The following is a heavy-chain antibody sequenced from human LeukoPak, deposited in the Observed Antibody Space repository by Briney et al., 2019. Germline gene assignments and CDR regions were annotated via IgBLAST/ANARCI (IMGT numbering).Heavy chain of an antibody. J-gene: IGHJ3*02. Sequence: SETLSLTCTVSGGSVSSGRYYWSWIRQPPGKGLEWIGYIYYSGSTNYNPSLKSRVTISVDTSKNQFSLKLSSVTAADTAVYYCARDSLGYSNSAWGGARVSDAFDIWGQGTMVTVSS. CDR2: IYYSGST. CDR3: ARDSLGYSNSAWGGARVSDAFDI. CDR1: GGSVSSGRYY. V-gene: IGHV4-61*01. D-gene: IGHD6-6*01.